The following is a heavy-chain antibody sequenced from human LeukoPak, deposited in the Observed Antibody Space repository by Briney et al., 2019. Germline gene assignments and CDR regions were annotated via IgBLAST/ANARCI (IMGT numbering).Heavy chain of an antibody. CDR2: ISSSSSTI. Sequence: PGGSLRLSCAASGFTFSSYSMNWVRQAPGKGLEWVSYISSSSSTIYYADSVKGRFTISRDNSKNTVYLQMNSLRAEDTAVYYCAKVGAVAGTSAWGQGTLVTVSS. V-gene: IGHV3-48*01. CDR3: AKVGAVAGTSA. CDR1: GFTFSSYS. J-gene: IGHJ4*02. D-gene: IGHD6-19*01.